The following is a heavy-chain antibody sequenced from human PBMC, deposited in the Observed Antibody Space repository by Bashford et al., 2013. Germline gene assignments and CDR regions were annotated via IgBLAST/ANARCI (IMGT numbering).Heavy chain of an antibody. V-gene: IGHV4-59*01. D-gene: IGHD2-21*02. CDR1: GGSIGSYY. J-gene: IGHJ5*02. CDR2: IYYSGTA. Sequence: SETLSLTCTVSGGSIGSYYWSWIRQPPGKGLEWIGYIYYSGTANYNPSLKSRVTISADTSKNQFSLNLSSVTAADTAVYYCARFGSVVTARFDPWGQGTLVTVSS. CDR3: ARFGSVVTARFDP.